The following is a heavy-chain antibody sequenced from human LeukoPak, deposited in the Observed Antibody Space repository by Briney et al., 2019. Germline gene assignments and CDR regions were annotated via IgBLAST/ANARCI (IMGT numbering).Heavy chain of an antibody. CDR1: GFTFSDYY. V-gene: IGHV3-11*01. CDR3: ARDYCGGDCPYGMDV. CDR2: ISSSGSTI. D-gene: IGHD2-21*02. J-gene: IGHJ6*02. Sequence: GGSLRLSCAASGFTFSDYYMSWIRQAPGKGLEWVSYISSSGSTIYYADSVKGRFTISRDNAKNSLYQQMNSLRAEDTAVYYCARDYCGGDCPYGMDVWGQGTTVTVSS.